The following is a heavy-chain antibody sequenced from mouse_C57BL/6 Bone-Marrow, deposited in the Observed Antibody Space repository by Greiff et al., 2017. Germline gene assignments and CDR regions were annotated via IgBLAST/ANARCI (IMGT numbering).Heavy chain of an antibody. J-gene: IGHJ3*01. CDR2: INPSNGGT. V-gene: IGHV1-53*01. Sequence: VKLQQPGTELVKPGASVKLSCKASGYTFTSYWMHWVKQRPGQGLEWIGNINPSNGGTNYTEKFKSKATLTVDKSSSTAYMQLSSLTSEDSAVYYCARRGLNYGSPFAYWGQGTLVTVSA. CDR1: GYTFTSYW. CDR3: ARRGLNYGSPFAY. D-gene: IGHD1-1*01.